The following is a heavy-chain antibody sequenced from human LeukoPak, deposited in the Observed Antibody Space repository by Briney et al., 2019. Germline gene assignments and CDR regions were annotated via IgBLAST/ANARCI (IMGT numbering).Heavy chain of an antibody. Sequence: ASVKVSCKTSGYTFRSFGISWVRQAPGQGLEWMGWISGNSGKTNYVQKFRGRVIMTIDILTNTAYMELWSLRPDDTAVYYCARERSSWYPFDYWGQGTLVTVSS. CDR3: ARERSSWYPFDY. CDR1: GYTFRSFG. CDR2: ISGNSGKT. J-gene: IGHJ4*02. V-gene: IGHV1-18*01. D-gene: IGHD6-13*01.